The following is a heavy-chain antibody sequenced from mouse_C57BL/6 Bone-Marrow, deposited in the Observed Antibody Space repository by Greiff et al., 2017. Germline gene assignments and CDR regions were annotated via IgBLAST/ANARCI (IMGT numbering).Heavy chain of an antibody. J-gene: IGHJ1*03. CDR3: ARRTTVVANWYFDV. CDR1: GFTFSDYG. Sequence: EVHLVESGGGLVQPGGSLKLSCAASGFTFSDYGMAWVRQAPRKGPEWVAFISNLAYSIYYADTVTGRITISRENAKNTLYLEMSSLRSEDTAMYYCARRTTVVANWYFDVWGTGTTVTVSS. V-gene: IGHV5-15*04. CDR2: ISNLAYSI. D-gene: IGHD1-1*01.